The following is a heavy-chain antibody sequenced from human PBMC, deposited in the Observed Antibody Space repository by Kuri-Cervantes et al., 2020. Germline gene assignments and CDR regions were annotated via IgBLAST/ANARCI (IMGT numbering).Heavy chain of an antibody. CDR1: GFTFSSYW. V-gene: IGHV3-53*01. D-gene: IGHD2-15*01. CDR3: ARGPRKWYYFEY. CDR2: IYGGDDT. Sequence: GGSLRLSCAASGFTFSSYWMSWVRQAPGKGLEWVSVIYGGDDTYYADSVKGRFTISRDNSKNMVYLQMNSLRGEDTAVYYCARGPRKWYYFEYWGRGTLVTVSS. J-gene: IGHJ4*02.